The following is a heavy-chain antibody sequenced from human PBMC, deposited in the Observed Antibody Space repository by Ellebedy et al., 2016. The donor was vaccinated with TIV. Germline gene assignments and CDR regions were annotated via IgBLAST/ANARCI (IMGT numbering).Heavy chain of an antibody. CDR2: ISGDGGST. CDR1: GFTFDEYA. J-gene: IGHJ6*02. V-gene: IGHV3-43*02. D-gene: IGHD3-10*01. Sequence: GESLKISCAASGFTFDEYAMHWVRQAPGKGLEWVSLISGDGGSTYYGDSAKGRFTISRDNSKNSLYLQMNSPRTEDTALYYCAFRISVVRGVIWDYFYYGMDVWGQGTTVTVSS. CDR3: AFRISVVRGVIWDYFYYGMDV.